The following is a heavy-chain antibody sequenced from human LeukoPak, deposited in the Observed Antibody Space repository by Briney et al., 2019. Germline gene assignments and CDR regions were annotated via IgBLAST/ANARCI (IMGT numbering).Heavy chain of an antibody. CDR1: GYTFTGHL. D-gene: IGHD3-9*01. CDR3: AREREGLYDILTGYFAY. J-gene: IGHJ4*02. CDR2: INLKSGGT. Sequence: ASVKVSCKASGYTFTGHLIHWARQAPGQRLEWMGWINLKSGGTTYAQKFQGRVTMTRDTSTSTVYMDLSSLRSDDTAVYFCAREREGLYDILTGYFAYWGQGTLVTVSS. V-gene: IGHV1-2*02.